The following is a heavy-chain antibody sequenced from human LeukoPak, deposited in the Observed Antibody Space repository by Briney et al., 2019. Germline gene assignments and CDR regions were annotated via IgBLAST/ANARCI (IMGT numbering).Heavy chain of an antibody. CDR3: AKDRSPSNWNYYFDS. CDR1: GFTFSSCG. CDR2: IPYDGSDK. Sequence: PGGSLRLSCAASGFTFSSCGMHWVRQAPGKGLEWVAFIPYDGSDKYYAGSVKGRFTISRDNSKNTLYLQMNSLRVDDTAVYYCAKDRSPSNWNYYFDSWGQGTLVTVSS. V-gene: IGHV3-30*02. D-gene: IGHD1-7*01. J-gene: IGHJ4*02.